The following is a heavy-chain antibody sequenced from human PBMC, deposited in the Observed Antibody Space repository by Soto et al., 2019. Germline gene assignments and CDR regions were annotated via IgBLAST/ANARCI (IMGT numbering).Heavy chain of an antibody. J-gene: IGHJ6*02. V-gene: IGHV3-30*04. CDR2: ISYDGSNK. D-gene: IGHD6-13*01. Sequence: GGSLRLSCAASGFTFSSYAMHWVRQAPGKGLEWVAVISYDGSNKYYADSVKGRFTISRDNSKNTLYLQMNSLRAEDTAVYYCARDLAAAAGKKFYYYYGMDFWGQGTTVTVSS. CDR3: ARDLAAAAGKKFYYYYGMDF. CDR1: GFTFSSYA.